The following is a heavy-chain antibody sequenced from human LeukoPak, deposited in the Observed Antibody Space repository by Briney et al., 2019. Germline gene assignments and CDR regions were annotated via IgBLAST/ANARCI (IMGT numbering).Heavy chain of an antibody. CDR1: GFTVSSNY. CDR3: ARDQGSSGWFYYFDY. Sequence: GGSLRLSCAASGFTVSSNYMSWVRQAPGKGLEWVSVIYSGGSTYYADSVKGRFSISRDNSKNTLYLQMNSLRAEDTAVYYCARDQGSSGWFYYFDYWGQGTLVTVSS. D-gene: IGHD6-19*01. V-gene: IGHV3-66*01. J-gene: IGHJ4*02. CDR2: IYSGGST.